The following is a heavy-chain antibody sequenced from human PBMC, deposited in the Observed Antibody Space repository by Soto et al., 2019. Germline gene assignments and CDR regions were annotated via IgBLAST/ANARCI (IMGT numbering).Heavy chain of an antibody. CDR3: AKMGLGCITATCYSALWS. Sequence: PSETLSLTCAVYGGSFSDYSWTWIRQPPGKGLEWIGEINHSGSTYYNPSLKSRVTISVDTSKNQFSLKLTSVTAADTAIYYCAKMGLGCITATCYSALWSWGQGTLVTVSS. CDR2: INHSGST. CDR1: GGSFSDYS. D-gene: IGHD2-21*02. V-gene: IGHV4-34*01. J-gene: IGHJ5*02.